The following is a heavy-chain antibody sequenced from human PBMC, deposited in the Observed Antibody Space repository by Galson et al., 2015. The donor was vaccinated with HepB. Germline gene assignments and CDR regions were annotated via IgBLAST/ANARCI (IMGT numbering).Heavy chain of an antibody. J-gene: IGHJ4*02. V-gene: IGHV3-30*04. CDR1: GFTFSSLA. Sequence: PLRLSAAASGFTFSSLALLWVRRAPGKGLEWVAAISYDGTNKYSADSVKGRFIISRDYSKNTLYLEMNSLRPDDTAVYYCARSHGDTLDYWGQGTLVTISS. D-gene: IGHD3-10*01. CDR2: ISYDGTNK. CDR3: ARSHGDTLDY.